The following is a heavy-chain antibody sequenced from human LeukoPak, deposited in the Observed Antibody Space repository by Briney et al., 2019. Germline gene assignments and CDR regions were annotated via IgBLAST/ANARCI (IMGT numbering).Heavy chain of an antibody. CDR1: GFTFNAYT. J-gene: IGHJ4*02. CDR3: ARGLVGAAFDY. CDR2: TSSSRDYV. V-gene: IGHV3-21*01. Sequence: GGSLRLSCGASGFTFNAYTTHWVRQVPGKGLEWVSSTSSSRDYVFYADSVKGRFTIFRDNANQSLDLEMSSLRGEDTAIYYCARGLVGAAFDYWGRGTLVTVSS. D-gene: IGHD1-26*01.